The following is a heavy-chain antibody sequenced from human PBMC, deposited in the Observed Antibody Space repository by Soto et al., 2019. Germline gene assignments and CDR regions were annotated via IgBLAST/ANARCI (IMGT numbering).Heavy chain of an antibody. CDR1: GFTFSSYG. CDR2: ISYDGSNK. J-gene: IGHJ4*02. V-gene: IGHV3-30*18. D-gene: IGHD3-22*01. Sequence: QVQLVESGGGVVQPGRSLRLSCAASGFTFSSYGMHWVRQAPGKGLEWVAVISYDGSNKYYADSVKGRFTISRDNSKNTLYLQMNSLRAEDTAVYYCAKDVYYYDSSGYYYDYWGQGTLVTVSS. CDR3: AKDVYYYDSSGYYYDY.